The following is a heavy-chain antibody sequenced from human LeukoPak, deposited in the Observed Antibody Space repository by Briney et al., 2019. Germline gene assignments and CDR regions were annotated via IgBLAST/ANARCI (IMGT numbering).Heavy chain of an antibody. CDR1: GGSISSGGYY. D-gene: IGHD6-19*01. Sequence: SETLSLTCTVSGGSISSGGYYWSWIRQPPGKGLEWIGYIYHSGSTYYNPSLKSRVTISVDRSKNQFSLKLSSVTAADTAVYYCARSSYSSGWYPFGYWGQGTLVTVSS. J-gene: IGHJ4*02. CDR3: ARSSYSSGWYPFGY. CDR2: IYHSGST. V-gene: IGHV4-30-2*01.